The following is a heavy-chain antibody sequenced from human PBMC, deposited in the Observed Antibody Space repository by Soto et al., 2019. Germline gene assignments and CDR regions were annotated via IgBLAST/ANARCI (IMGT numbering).Heavy chain of an antibody. CDR1: GYTFTYNW. D-gene: IGHD2-2*01. CDR2: VSPGDSET. J-gene: IGHJ4*02. CDR3: VRTAGSISFYFNY. V-gene: IGHV5-51*01. Sequence: PGESLKISCKASGYTFTYNWIGWVRQKPGKGLEWVGVVSPGDSETRYSPSFQGQVTISADKSLTTAYLQWRSLKASDTAIYYCVRTAGSISFYFNYWGQGPQVTVSS.